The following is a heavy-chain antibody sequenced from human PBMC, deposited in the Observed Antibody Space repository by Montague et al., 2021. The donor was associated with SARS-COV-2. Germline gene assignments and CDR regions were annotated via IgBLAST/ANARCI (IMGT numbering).Heavy chain of an antibody. CDR2: MYYSGST. J-gene: IGHJ6*02. Sequence: SETLSLTGTVSGGSISNYYWSWIRQSPGKGLEWIAYMYYSGSTKYNPSLKSRATISVDTSKNQFSLTLSSMTAADTAIYYCARARGGTIFGVTGAYYGMDIWGQGTTVTVS. CDR3: ARARGGTIFGVTGAYYGMDI. CDR1: GGSISNYY. V-gene: IGHV4-59*01. D-gene: IGHD3-3*01.